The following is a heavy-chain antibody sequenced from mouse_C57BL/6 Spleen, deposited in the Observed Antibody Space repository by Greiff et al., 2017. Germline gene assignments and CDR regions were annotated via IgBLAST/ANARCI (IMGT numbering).Heavy chain of an antibody. CDR3: AREGVYDGYYYFDY. V-gene: IGHV1-4*01. CDR2: INPSSGYT. J-gene: IGHJ2*01. CDR1: GYTFTSYT. Sequence: QVQLKQSGAELARPGASVKMSCKASGYTFTSYTMHWVKQRPGQGLEWIGYINPSSGYTKYNQKFKDKATLTADKSSSTAYMQLSSLTSVDSAVYYCAREGVYDGYYYFDYWGQGTTLTVSS. D-gene: IGHD2-3*01.